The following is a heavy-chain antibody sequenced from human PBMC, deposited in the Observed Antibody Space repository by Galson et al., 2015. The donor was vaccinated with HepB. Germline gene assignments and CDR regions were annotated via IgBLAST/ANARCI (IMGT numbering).Heavy chain of an antibody. CDR3: ARDRGSYDYVWGSYRRYYFDY. J-gene: IGHJ4*02. D-gene: IGHD3-16*02. CDR2: ISSSSSTI. CDR1: GFTFSSYS. V-gene: IGHV3-48*02. Sequence: SLRLSCAASGFTFSSYSMNWVRQAPGKGLEWVSYISSSSSTIYYADSVKGRFTISRDNAKNSLYLQMNSLRDEDTAVYYCARDRGSYDYVWGSYRRYYFDYWGQGTLVTVSS.